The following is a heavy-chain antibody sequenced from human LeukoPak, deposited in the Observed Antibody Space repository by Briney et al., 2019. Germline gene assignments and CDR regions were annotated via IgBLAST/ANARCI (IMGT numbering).Heavy chain of an antibody. CDR1: GYTLTELS. CDR2: FDPEDGET. CDR3: ATDTSIAVAEVGGLSY. D-gene: IGHD6-19*01. V-gene: IGHV1-24*01. J-gene: IGHJ4*02. Sequence: GASVKVSCKVSGYTLTELSMHWVRQAPGKGLEWMGGFDPEDGETIYAQKFQGRVTMTEDTSTDTAYMELSSLRSEDTAVYYCATDTSIAVAEVGGLSYWGQGTLVTVSS.